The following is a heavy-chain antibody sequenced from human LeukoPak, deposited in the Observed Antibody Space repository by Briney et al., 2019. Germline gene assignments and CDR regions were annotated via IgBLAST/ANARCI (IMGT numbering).Heavy chain of an antibody. J-gene: IGHJ4*02. D-gene: IGHD2-8*01. CDR2: INPNSGGT. Sequence: ASVKVSCKASEYSFTDFYMHWVRQAPGQGLEWMGRINPNSGGTNYAQKFQGRVTMTRDRSISTAYMELSRLRSDDTAVYYCASSGGDYCSNGVCWADYWGQGTLVTVSS. V-gene: IGHV1-2*06. CDR3: ASSGGDYCSNGVCWADY. CDR1: EYSFTDFY.